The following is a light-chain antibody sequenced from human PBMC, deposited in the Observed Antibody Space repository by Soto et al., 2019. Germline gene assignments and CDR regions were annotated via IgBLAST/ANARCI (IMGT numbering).Light chain of an antibody. J-gene: IGKJ3*01. Sequence: DIRMTQSPSSLSASVGARVSITCQASQDIRTSLSWFQQKPGRAPKLLIYGASNLETGVPSRFRGSGSGTDFTFTISGLQPEDIATYYCHQYDSLPPFTFGPGTKVDI. CDR3: HQYDSLPPFT. CDR2: GAS. CDR1: QDIRTS. V-gene: IGKV1-33*01.